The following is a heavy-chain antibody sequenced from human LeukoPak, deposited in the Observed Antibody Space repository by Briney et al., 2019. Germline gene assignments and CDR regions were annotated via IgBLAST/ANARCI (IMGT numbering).Heavy chain of an antibody. V-gene: IGHV1-69*11. CDR2: IIPFLNT. CDR1: GGTFSTSA. D-gene: IGHD6-19*01. J-gene: IGHJ4*02. CDR3: AINWGSGWNKATDF. Sequence: EASVKVSCKASGGTFSTSAITWVRQAPGQGLEWIGRIIPFLNTNYARKFGGRVTMTADEPTTTAYLKLSGLRSEDTAIYYCAINWGSGWNKATDFWGQGTLVTVSS.